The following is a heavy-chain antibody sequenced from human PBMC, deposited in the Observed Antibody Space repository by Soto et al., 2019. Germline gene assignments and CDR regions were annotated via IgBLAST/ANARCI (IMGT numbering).Heavy chain of an antibody. Sequence: SETLSLTCAVSGGSISSSNWWSWVRQPPGKGLEWIGEIYHSGSTNYNPSLKSRVTISVDKSKNQFSLKLSSVTAADTAVYYCAREGYSSSWTGADYYGMDVWGQGTTVTVS. CDR3: AREGYSSSWTGADYYGMDV. CDR2: IYHSGST. J-gene: IGHJ6*02. V-gene: IGHV4-4*02. CDR1: GGSISSSNW. D-gene: IGHD6-13*01.